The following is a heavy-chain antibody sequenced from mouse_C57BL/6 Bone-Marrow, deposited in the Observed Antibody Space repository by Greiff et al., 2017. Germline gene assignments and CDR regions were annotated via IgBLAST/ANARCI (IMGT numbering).Heavy chain of an antibody. D-gene: IGHD1-1*01. CDR3: TRENYYGSSSFAY. J-gene: IGHJ3*01. V-gene: IGHV5-9-1*02. CDR1: GFTFSSYA. Sequence: EVQLVESGEGLVKPGGSLKLSCAASGFTFSSYAMSWVRQTPEKRLEWVAYISSGGDYIYYADTVKGRFTITRDNSSNTLYLQMSSLTSENTAMYYCTRENYYGSSSFAYWGQGTLVTVSA. CDR2: ISSGGDYI.